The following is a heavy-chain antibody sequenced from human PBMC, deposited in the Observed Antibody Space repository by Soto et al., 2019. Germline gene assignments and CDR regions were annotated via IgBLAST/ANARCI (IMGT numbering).Heavy chain of an antibody. D-gene: IGHD3-16*01. CDR2: TSYDGNNK. Sequence: QLQLVESGGGVVQPGTSLRLSCTASGFMFKSYVMHWVRQAPGKGLEWVALTSYDGNNKYYGDSVKGRFTVSRDNSKNTLHLQIDSLRPEDSALYYCARWGTTGGFDLWGQGNLVSVSS. CDR3: ARWGTTGGFDL. J-gene: IGHJ4*02. CDR1: GFMFKSYV. V-gene: IGHV3-30*19.